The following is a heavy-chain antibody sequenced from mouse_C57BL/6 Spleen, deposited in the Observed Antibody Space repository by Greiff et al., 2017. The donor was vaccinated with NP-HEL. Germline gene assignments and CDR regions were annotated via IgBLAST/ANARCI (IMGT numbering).Heavy chain of an antibody. CDR3: AGGGMSEGVAY. Sequence: DVQLVESGGCLVKPGGSLKLSCAASGFTFSDYGMHWVRQAPETGLERVAYISSGSSNIYYADTVKGRFTISSGYAKSTLFLPMTSLRSGDTAMYHCAGGGMSEGVAYWNKGTLVTDAA. V-gene: IGHV5-17*01. D-gene: IGHD2-10*02. CDR2: ISSGSSNI. J-gene: IGHJ3*01. CDR1: GFTFSDYG.